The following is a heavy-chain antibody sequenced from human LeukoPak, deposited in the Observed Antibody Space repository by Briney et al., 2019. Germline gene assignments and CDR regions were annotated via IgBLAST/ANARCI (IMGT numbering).Heavy chain of an antibody. V-gene: IGHV3-53*01. CDR3: ARGPTGYSSGGGFDY. D-gene: IGHD6-19*01. J-gene: IGHJ4*02. CDR1: GFTVSSNY. Sequence: GGSLRLSCAASGFTVSSNYMSWVRQAPGKGLEWVSVIYSGGSTYYADSVKGRFTISRDNSKNTLYLQMNSLRAEDTAVYYCARGPTGYSSGGGFDYWGQGTLVTVSS. CDR2: IYSGGST.